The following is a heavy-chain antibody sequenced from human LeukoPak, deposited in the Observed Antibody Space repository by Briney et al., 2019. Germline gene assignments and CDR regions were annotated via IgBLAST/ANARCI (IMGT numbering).Heavy chain of an antibody. D-gene: IGHD2-2*01. J-gene: IGHJ4*02. V-gene: IGHV3-23*01. Sequence: PGGSLRLSCAASGFTFSSYAMSWVRQAPGKGLEWVSVISGSGGSIYYADSVKGRFTISRDNSKNTLYLQMNSLRAEDTALCYCAKDACSTTCYWSDYWGRGTLVTVSS. CDR2: ISGSGGSI. CDR1: GFTFSSYA. CDR3: AKDACSTTCYWSDY.